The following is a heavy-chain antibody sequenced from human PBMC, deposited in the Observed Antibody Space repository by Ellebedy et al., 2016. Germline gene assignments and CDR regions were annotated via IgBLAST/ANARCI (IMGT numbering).Heavy chain of an antibody. CDR1: GFTFSSYA. D-gene: IGHD1-26*01. CDR2: LSGSGTST. Sequence: GGSLRLSCAASGFTFSSYAMSWVRQAPGNGLEWVSGLSGSGTSTYYADSVKGRFTISRDNSKNTLFLHMNSLRAGDTAVYYCAKEGVTGSFGYYYYYYMDVWGKGTTVTVSS. CDR3: AKEGVTGSFGYYYYYYMDV. J-gene: IGHJ6*03. V-gene: IGHV3-23*01.